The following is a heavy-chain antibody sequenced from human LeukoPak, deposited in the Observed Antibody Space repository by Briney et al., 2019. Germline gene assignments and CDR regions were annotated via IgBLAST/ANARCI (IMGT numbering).Heavy chain of an antibody. CDR2: INSDGSST. CDR1: GFTFSSYW. D-gene: IGHD3-16*01. CDR3: ARDQYALDYFDY. V-gene: IGHV3-74*01. Sequence: GGSLRLSCAVSGFTFSSYWMHWVRQAPGKGLVWVSRINSDGSSTSYADSVKGRFTISRDNAKNTLYLQMNSLRAEDTAVYYCARDQYALDYFDYWGQGTLVTVSS. J-gene: IGHJ4*02.